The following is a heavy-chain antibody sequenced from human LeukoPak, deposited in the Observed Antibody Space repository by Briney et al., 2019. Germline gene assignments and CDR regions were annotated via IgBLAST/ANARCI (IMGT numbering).Heavy chain of an antibody. CDR3: ARGILGYCSSTSCYRGNTNFDY. J-gene: IGHJ4*02. D-gene: IGHD2-2*02. CDR2: FSGISSTI. Sequence: GGSLRLSCAASGFTFSSYSMNWVRQAPGKGLEWVSSFSGISSTIYYADSVKGRFTISRDNAKNSLYLQMNSLRAEDTAVYYCARGILGYCSSTSCYRGNTNFDYWGQGTLVTVSS. CDR1: GFTFSSYS. V-gene: IGHV3-48*01.